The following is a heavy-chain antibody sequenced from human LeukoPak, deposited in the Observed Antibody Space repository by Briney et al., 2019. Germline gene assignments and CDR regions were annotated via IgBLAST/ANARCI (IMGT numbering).Heavy chain of an antibody. D-gene: IGHD2-2*01. CDR3: ARGGPGYCSSTSCYGHY. V-gene: IGHV5-51*01. CDR2: IYPGDSDT. Sequence: PGASLKISCKGSGYSFTSYWIGWVRQMPGKGLEWMGIIYPGDSDTRYSPSFQGQVTISADKSISTAYLQWSSLKASDTAMYYCARGGPGYCSSTSCYGHYWGQGTLVTVSS. CDR1: GYSFTSYW. J-gene: IGHJ4*02.